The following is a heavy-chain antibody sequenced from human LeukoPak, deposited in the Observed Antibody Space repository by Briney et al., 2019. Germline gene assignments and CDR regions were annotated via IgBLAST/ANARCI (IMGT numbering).Heavy chain of an antibody. D-gene: IGHD6-19*01. Sequence: SVKVSCKASGFTFTSSAMQWVRQARGQRLEWIGWIVVSSGNTNYAQKFQERVTITRDMSTSTAYMELSSLRSEDTAVYYCAAGGAVAGRIPYYWGQGTLVTVSS. J-gene: IGHJ4*02. CDR1: GFTFTSSA. CDR3: AAGGAVAGRIPYY. V-gene: IGHV1-58*02. CDR2: IVVSSGNT.